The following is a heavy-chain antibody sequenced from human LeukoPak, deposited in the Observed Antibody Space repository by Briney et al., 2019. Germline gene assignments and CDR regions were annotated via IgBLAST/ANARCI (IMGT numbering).Heavy chain of an antibody. V-gene: IGHV1-2*06. Sequence: ASVKVSCKASGYTFTGYYMHWVRQAPGQGLEWMGRINPNSGGINYAQKFQGRVTMTRDTSISTAYMELSRLRSDDTAVYYCARVQLRFLEWLSPIDYWGQGTLVTVSS. J-gene: IGHJ4*02. CDR2: INPNSGGI. CDR1: GYTFTGYY. CDR3: ARVQLRFLEWLSPIDY. D-gene: IGHD3-3*01.